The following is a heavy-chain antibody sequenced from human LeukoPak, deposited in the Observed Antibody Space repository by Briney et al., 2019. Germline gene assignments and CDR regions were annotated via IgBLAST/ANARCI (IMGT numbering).Heavy chain of an antibody. D-gene: IGHD5-18*01. CDR1: GFSFSSYG. CDR2: ISGGGGST. CDR3: AKATGYLL. V-gene: IGHV3-23*01. J-gene: IGHJ4*02. Sequence: GGTLRLSCAASGFSFSSYGMSWVRQAPGKGLEWVSAISGGGGSTYYADSVKGRFTISRDNSENTLYLQMNSLRAEDTALYYCAKATGYLLWGQGTLVTVSS.